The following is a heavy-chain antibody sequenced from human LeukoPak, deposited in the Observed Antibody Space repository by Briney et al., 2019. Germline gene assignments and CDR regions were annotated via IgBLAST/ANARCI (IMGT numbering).Heavy chain of an antibody. J-gene: IGHJ6*03. D-gene: IGHD6-19*01. V-gene: IGHV1-18*01. CDR1: GYTFTSYG. CDR2: ISAYNGNT. CDR3: ARGYNSLGGFGGWGYYYYYMDV. Sequence: ASVRVSCKASGYTFTSYGISWVRQAPGQGLEWMGWISAYNGNTNYAQKLQGRVTMTTDTSTSTAYMELRSLRSDDTAVYYCARGYNSLGGFGGWGYYYYYMDVWGKGTTVTVSS.